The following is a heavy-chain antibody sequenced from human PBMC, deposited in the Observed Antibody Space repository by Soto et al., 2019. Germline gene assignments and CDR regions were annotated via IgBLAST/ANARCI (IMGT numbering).Heavy chain of an antibody. D-gene: IGHD6-6*01. CDR2: IKQDGSEK. V-gene: IGHV3-7*03. Sequence: EVQLVESGGGLVQPGGSLRLSCAASGFTFSSYWMSWVRQAPGKGLEWVANIKQDGSEKYYVDSVKGRFTISRDNAKNSLYLQMNSLRAEDTAVYYCARDMQLVPIGMDVWGQGTTVTVSS. CDR3: ARDMQLVPIGMDV. CDR1: GFTFSSYW. J-gene: IGHJ6*02.